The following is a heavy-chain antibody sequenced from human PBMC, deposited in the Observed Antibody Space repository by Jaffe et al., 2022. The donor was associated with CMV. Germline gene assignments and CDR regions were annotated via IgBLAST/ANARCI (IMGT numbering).Heavy chain of an antibody. D-gene: IGHD6-13*01. CDR3: ARRLVMDAAAGGYNWFDP. Sequence: QVQLVQSGAEVKKPGASVKVSCKASGYTFTGYYMHWVRQAPGQGLEWMGWINPNSGGTNYAQKFQGRVTMTRDTSISTAYMELSRLRSDDTAVYYCARRLVMDAAAGGYNWFDPWGQGTLVTVSS. CDR2: INPNSGGT. CDR1: GYTFTGYY. V-gene: IGHV1-2*02. J-gene: IGHJ5*02.